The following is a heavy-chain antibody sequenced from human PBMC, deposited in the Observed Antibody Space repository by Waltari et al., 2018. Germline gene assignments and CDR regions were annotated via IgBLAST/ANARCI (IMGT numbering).Heavy chain of an antibody. D-gene: IGHD3-10*01. J-gene: IGHJ5*02. CDR3: ARVMIRGVKRFDP. CDR1: GVFITEVHW. Sequence: VHLQESGPGLVQPSGTLSLTCAVSGVFITEVHWWSWVRQPPGKGLEWIGDMFHRGITKYNPSLKSRVTISVDASKNLFFLNLTSVTAADTAMYYCARVMIRGVKRFDPWGQGLQVTVSS. CDR2: MFHRGIT. V-gene: IGHV4-4*02.